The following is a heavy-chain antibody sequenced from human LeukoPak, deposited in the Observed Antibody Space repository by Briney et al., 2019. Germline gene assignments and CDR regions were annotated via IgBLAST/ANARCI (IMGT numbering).Heavy chain of an antibody. J-gene: IGHJ4*02. CDR3: AKELGYCSGGSCYELDY. CDR2: ISGSGGST. D-gene: IGHD2-15*01. V-gene: IGHV3-23*01. CDR1: GFTFSSYA. Sequence: TGGSLRLSCAASGFTFSSYAMSWVRQAPGKGLEWVSAISGSGGSTYYADSVKGRFTISRDNSKNTLYLQMNSLRAEDTAVYYCAKELGYCSGGSCYELDYWGQGTLVTVSS.